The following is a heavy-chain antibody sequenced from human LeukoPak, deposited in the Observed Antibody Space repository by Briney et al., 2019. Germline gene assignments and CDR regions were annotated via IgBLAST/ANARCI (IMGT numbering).Heavy chain of an antibody. CDR1: GYTFTSYG. D-gene: IGHD3-22*01. V-gene: IGHV1-2*02. CDR2: INPNSGGT. CDR3: ARERGNYYDSSGYRDYYYYYGMDV. Sequence: ASVKVSCKASGYTFTSYGISWVRQAPGQGLEWMGWINPNSGGTNYAQKFQGRVTMTRDTSISTAYMELSRLRSDDAAVYYCARERGNYYDSSGYRDYYYYYGMDVWAKGPRSPSP. J-gene: IGHJ6*02.